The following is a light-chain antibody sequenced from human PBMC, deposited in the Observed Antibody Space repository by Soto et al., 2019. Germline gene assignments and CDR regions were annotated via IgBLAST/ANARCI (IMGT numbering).Light chain of an antibody. J-gene: IGKJ1*01. CDR3: QQYNVYSWT. CDR2: EAS. Sequence: LHMPQSPSTLSASVGDRVTITCRSSQNINSWLAWYQQKPGKAPKLLIYEASSLEKGVPARFGGSGSGTEFTLTISSLQPDDFATYYCQQYNVYSWTFGQGTKVDIK. CDR1: QNINSW. V-gene: IGKV1-5*03.